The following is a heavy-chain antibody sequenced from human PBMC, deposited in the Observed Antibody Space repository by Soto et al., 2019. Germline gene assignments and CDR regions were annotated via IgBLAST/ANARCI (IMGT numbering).Heavy chain of an antibody. CDR2: IIPIFGTA. J-gene: IGHJ6*02. D-gene: IGHD5-18*01. CDR1: GGTFSSYA. V-gene: IGHV1-69*13. Sequence: GASVKVSCKASGGTFSSYAISWVRQAPGQGLEWMGGIIPIFGTANYAQKFQGRVTITADESTSTAYMELSSLRSEDTAVYYCARDPARGGYSYGPDYYYYYGVDVWGQGTTVTVSS. CDR3: ARDPARGGYSYGPDYYYYYGVDV.